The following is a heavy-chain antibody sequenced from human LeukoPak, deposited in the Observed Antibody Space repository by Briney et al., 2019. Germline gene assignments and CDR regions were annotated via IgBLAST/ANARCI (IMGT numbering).Heavy chain of an antibody. CDR1: GGSFSGYY. J-gene: IGHJ5*02. CDR2: INHSGST. V-gene: IGHV4-34*01. CDR3: ARGSKKSMVRGVDRYNWFDP. D-gene: IGHD3-10*01. Sequence: SETLSLTCAVDGGSFSGYYWSRIRQPPGKGLEWIGEINHSGSTNYNPSLKSRVTISVDTSKNQFSLKLSSVTAADTAVYYCARGSKKSMVRGVDRYNWFDPWGQGTLVTVSS.